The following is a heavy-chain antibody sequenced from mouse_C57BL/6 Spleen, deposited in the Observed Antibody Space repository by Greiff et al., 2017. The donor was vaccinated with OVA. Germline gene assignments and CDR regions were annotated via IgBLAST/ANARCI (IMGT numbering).Heavy chain of an antibody. Sequence: EVQLQQSGPELVKPGASVKISCKASGYTFTDYYMNWVKQSHGKSLEWIGDINPNNGGTSYNQKFKGKATLTVDKSSSTAYMELRSLTSEDSAVYYCARREDSFDYWGQGTTLTVSS. CDR2: INPNNGGT. CDR3: ARREDSFDY. CDR1: GYTFTDYY. V-gene: IGHV1-26*01. J-gene: IGHJ2*01.